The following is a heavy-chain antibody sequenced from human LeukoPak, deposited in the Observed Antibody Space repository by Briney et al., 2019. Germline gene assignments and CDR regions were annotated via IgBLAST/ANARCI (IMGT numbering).Heavy chain of an antibody. CDR3: AKSQGYSSSFGAFDI. J-gene: IGHJ3*02. Sequence: TGGSLRLSCAASGFTFSSYAMSWVRQAPGKGLEWVSAISGSGGSTYYADSVKGRFTISRENSKNTLYLQMNSLRAEDTAVYHCAKSQGYSSSFGAFDIWGQGTMVTVSS. CDR2: ISGSGGST. D-gene: IGHD6-13*01. CDR1: GFTFSSYA. V-gene: IGHV3-23*01.